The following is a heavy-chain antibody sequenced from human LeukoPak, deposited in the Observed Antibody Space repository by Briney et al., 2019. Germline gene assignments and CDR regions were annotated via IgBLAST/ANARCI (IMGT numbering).Heavy chain of an antibody. CDR1: GGSFSGYY. D-gene: IGHD2-2*02. CDR3: ARGARRGYCSSTSCYTRWFDP. V-gene: IGHV4-34*01. CDR2: INHSGST. Sequence: SETLSLTCAVYGGSFSGYYWSWIRQPPGKGLEWIGEINHSGSTNYNPSLESRVTISVDTSKNQFSLKLSSVTAADTAVYYCARGARRGYCSSTSCYTRWFDPWGQGTLVTVSS. J-gene: IGHJ5*02.